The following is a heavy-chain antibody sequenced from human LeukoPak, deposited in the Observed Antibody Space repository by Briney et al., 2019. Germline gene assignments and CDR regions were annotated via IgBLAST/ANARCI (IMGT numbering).Heavy chain of an antibody. Sequence: GGSLRLSCAASGFTFSSYSMNWVRQAPGKGLWWVFSISSSSSYIYYADSVKGRFTISRDNAKNSLYLQMNSLRDEDTVVYYCARDLSDGDFNWFDPWGQGTLVTVSS. CDR3: ARDLSDGDFNWFDP. J-gene: IGHJ5*02. CDR1: GFTFSSYS. V-gene: IGHV3-21*01. D-gene: IGHD2-21*01. CDR2: ISSSSSYI.